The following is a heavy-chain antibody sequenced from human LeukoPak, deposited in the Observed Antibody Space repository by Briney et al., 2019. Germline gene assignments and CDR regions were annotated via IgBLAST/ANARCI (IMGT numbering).Heavy chain of an antibody. V-gene: IGHV4-59*01. D-gene: IGHD3-3*01. CDR1: GGSISSYY. J-gene: IGHJ6*03. CDR2: IYYSGST. Sequence: PSETLSLTCTVSGGSISSYYWSWIRQPPGKGLEWIGYIYYSGSTNYNPSLKSRVTISVDTSKNQFSLKLSSVTAADTAVYYCARGAVLEWLFPYMDAWGKGTTVTVSS. CDR3: ARGAVLEWLFPYMDA.